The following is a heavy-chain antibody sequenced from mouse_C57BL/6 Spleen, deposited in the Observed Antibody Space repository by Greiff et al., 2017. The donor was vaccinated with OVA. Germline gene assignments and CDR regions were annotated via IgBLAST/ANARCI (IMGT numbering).Heavy chain of an antibody. CDR1: GFSLSTSGMG. Sequence: QVTLKESGPGILQSSQTLSLTCSFSGFSLSTSGMGVSWIRQPSGKGLEWLAHIYWDDDKRYNPSLKSRLTISKDTSRNQVFLKITSVDTADTATYYCARSMITTTYYYAMDYWGQGTSVTVSS. J-gene: IGHJ4*01. V-gene: IGHV8-12*01. CDR3: ARSMITTTYYYAMDY. D-gene: IGHD2-4*01. CDR2: IYWDDDK.